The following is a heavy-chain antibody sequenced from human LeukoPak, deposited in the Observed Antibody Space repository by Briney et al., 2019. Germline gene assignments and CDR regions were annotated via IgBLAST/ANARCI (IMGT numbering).Heavy chain of an antibody. CDR2: IYSGGST. V-gene: IGHV3-53*01. CDR1: GFTVSSNY. Sequence: PGGSLRLSCAASGFTVSSNYMSWVRQAPGKGLEWVSVIYSGGSTYYADSVKGRFTISRDNSKNTLYLQMNSLRAEDTAVYYCARCESSGWFYPFDYWGQGTLVTVSS. CDR3: ARCESSGWFYPFDY. J-gene: IGHJ4*02. D-gene: IGHD6-19*01.